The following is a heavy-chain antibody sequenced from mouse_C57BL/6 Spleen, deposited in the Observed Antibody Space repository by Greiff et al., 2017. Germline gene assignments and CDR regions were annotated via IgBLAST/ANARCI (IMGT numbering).Heavy chain of an antibody. CDR2: FYPGSGSI. D-gene: IGHD2-2*01. J-gene: IGHJ2*01. V-gene: IGHV1-62-2*01. Sequence: QVHVKQSGAELVKPGASVKLSCKASGYTFTEYTIHWVKQRSGQGLEWIGWFYPGSGSIKYNEKFKDKATLTADKSSSTVYMELSRLTSEDSAVYFCARHEGMVTTGGDYFDYWGQGTTLTVSS. CDR1: GYTFTEYT. CDR3: ARHEGMVTTGGDYFDY.